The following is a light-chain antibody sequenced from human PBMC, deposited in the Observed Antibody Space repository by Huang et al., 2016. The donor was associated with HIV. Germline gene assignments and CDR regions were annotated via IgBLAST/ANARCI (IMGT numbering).Light chain of an antibody. CDR2: GAS. Sequence: EIVMTQSPGTLSVSPGERATLPCSASQIVSSSLAWYQQKPGQAPRLLIYGASTRANGIPARFSALGSGTEFTLTISSLQSEDFAVYYCQQYNNWPPMYTFGQGTNLEIK. CDR3: QQYNNWPPMYT. J-gene: IGKJ2*01. V-gene: IGKV3-15*01. CDR1: QIVSSS.